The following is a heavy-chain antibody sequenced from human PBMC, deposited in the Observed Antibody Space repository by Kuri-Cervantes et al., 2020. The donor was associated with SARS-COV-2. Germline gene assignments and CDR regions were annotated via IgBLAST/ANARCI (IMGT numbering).Heavy chain of an antibody. CDR1: GFTFSNYG. CDR3: ARVSCSNTSCYADY. V-gene: IGHV3-30*03. Sequence: GGSLRLSCAASGFTFSNYGMHWVRQAPGKGLEWVAIISYDGSNKYYADSVKGRFTSSRDNAKNSLYLQMNSLRAEDTAVYYCARVSCSNTSCYADYWGQGTRVTGSS. D-gene: IGHD2-2*01. J-gene: IGHJ4*02. CDR2: ISYDGSNK.